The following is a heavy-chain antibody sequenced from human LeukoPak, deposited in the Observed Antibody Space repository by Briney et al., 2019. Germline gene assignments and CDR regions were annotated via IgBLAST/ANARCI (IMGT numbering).Heavy chain of an antibody. Sequence: GGSLRLSCAASGFTFSGYTMNWVRQAPGKGLEWVSFISSSSRYIYYADSVKGRFTISRDNAKNSLYLQMNSLRAEDTAVYYCARVPELGYCSSTSCPIDYWGQGTLVTVSS. D-gene: IGHD2-2*01. J-gene: IGHJ4*02. CDR3: ARVPELGYCSSTSCPIDY. V-gene: IGHV3-21*01. CDR2: ISSSSRYI. CDR1: GFTFSGYT.